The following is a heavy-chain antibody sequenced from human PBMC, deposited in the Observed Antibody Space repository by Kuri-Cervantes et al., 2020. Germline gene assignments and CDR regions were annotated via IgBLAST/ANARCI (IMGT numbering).Heavy chain of an antibody. CDR2: FYHSGST. CDR1: GYSISSDYY. Sequence: GSLRLSCTVSGYSISSDYYWGWIRQPPGKGLEWIGNFYHSGSTYYNPSLKSRVTISVDTSKNQFSLKLSSVTAADTAVYYCARGINDYVWGSYHHFDYWGQGTLVTVSS. CDR3: ARGINDYVWGSYHHFDY. J-gene: IGHJ4*02. V-gene: IGHV4-38-2*02. D-gene: IGHD3-16*02.